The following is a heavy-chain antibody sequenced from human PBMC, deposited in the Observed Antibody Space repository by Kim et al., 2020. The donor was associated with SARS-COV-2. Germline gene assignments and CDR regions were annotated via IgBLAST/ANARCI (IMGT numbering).Heavy chain of an antibody. CDR2: IYYSGST. D-gene: IGHD3-3*01. CDR1: GGSISSYY. V-gene: IGHV4-59*08. CDR3: ARHLRFLEPSYYYGMDV. J-gene: IGHJ6*02. Sequence: SETLSLTCTVSGGSISSYYWSWIRQPPGKGLEWIGYIYYSGSTNYNPSLKSRVTISVATSKNQFSLKLSSVTAADTAVYYCARHLRFLEPSYYYGMDVWGQGTTVTVSS.